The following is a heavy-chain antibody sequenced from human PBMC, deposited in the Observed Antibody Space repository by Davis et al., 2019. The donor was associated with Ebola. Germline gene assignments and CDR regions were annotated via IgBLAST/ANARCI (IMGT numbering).Heavy chain of an antibody. CDR1: GFTFSNYA. Sequence: PGGSLRLSCAASGFTFSNYAMSWVRQAPGKGLEWVSTISGSGTSTFYADSVKGRFTISRDNSKNTLYLQMNSLRAEDTAVYYCARARGYTYGYNWFDPWGQGTLVTVSS. CDR3: ARARGYTYGYNWFDP. V-gene: IGHV3-23*01. D-gene: IGHD5-18*01. J-gene: IGHJ5*02. CDR2: ISGSGTST.